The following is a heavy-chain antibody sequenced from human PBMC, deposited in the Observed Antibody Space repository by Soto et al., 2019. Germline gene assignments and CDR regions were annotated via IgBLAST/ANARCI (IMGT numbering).Heavy chain of an antibody. CDR1: GFTFSSYA. D-gene: IGHD2-8*01. V-gene: IGHV3-30-3*01. CDR3: ARDTRVQMGYGMDV. CDR2: ISYDGSNK. J-gene: IGHJ6*02. Sequence: GGSLRLSCAASGFTFSSYAMHWVRQAPGKGLEWVAVISYDGSNKYYADSVKGRFTISRDNSKNTLYLQTNSLRAEDTAVYYCARDTRVQMGYGMDVWGQGTTVTVSS.